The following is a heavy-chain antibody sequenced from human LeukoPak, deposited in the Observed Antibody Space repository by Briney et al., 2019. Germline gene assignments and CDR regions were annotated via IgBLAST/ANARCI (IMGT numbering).Heavy chain of an antibody. Sequence: PGGSLRLSCAASGFTFSSYNMNWVRQAPGKGLEWVSSISSSSSYIYYVDSVKGRFTISRDNAKNSLYLQMNSLRAEDTAVYYCARDKIAAAGTDYYYGMDVWGQGTTVTVSS. CDR2: ISSSSSYI. CDR3: ARDKIAAAGTDYYYGMDV. V-gene: IGHV3-21*01. J-gene: IGHJ6*02. D-gene: IGHD6-13*01. CDR1: GFTFSSYN.